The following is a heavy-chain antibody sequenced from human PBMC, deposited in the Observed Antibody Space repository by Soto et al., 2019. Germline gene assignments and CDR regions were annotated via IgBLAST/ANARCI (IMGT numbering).Heavy chain of an antibody. Sequence: ASVKVSCKASGYAFTSYYMHWVRQAPGQGLEWMGIINPSGGSTSYAQKFQGRVTMTRDTSTSTVYMELSSLRSEDTAVYYCAATLGPVGDTIPPDYWGQGTLVTVSS. CDR3: AATLGPVGDTIPPDY. CDR1: GYAFTSYY. J-gene: IGHJ4*02. CDR2: INPSGGST. V-gene: IGHV1-46*01. D-gene: IGHD1-26*01.